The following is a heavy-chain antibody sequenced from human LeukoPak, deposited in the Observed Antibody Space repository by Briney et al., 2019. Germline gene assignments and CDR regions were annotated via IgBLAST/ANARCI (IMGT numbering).Heavy chain of an antibody. J-gene: IGHJ4*02. CDR1: GYTFTGYY. CDR2: INPNSGGT. Sequence: ASVKVSCKASGYTFTGYYMHWVRQAPGQGLEWMGWINPNSGGTNYAQKFQGRVTMTSDTSITTAYMELSRLRTDDTALYYCARDPFALGIVIVPYWGQGTLVTVSS. D-gene: IGHD2/OR15-2a*01. V-gene: IGHV1-2*02. CDR3: ARDPFALGIVIVPY.